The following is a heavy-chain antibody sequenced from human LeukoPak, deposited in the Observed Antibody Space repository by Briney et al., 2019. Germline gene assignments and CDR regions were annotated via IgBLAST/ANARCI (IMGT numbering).Heavy chain of an antibody. J-gene: IGHJ4*02. CDR3: ARDRPDSGYAIDY. Sequence: DPGGPLRLSCAASGFSFSSYGMHWVRQAPGKGLEWVAVLWYDGNNKYYADSVKGRFTISRDNAKNSLYLQMNSLRAEDTAVYYCARDRPDSGYAIDYWGQGTLVTVSS. CDR1: GFSFSSYG. D-gene: IGHD5-12*01. V-gene: IGHV3-33*01. CDR2: LWYDGNNK.